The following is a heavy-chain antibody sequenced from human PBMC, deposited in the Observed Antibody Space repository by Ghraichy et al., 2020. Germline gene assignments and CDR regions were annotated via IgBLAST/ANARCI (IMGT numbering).Heavy chain of an antibody. D-gene: IGHD6-13*01. J-gene: IGHJ4*02. V-gene: IGHV4-38-2*02. CDR3: SRDHGEGSSNFDY. CDR2: IYHSGST. CDR1: GYSISRDYY. Sequence: ESLNISCTVSGYSISRDYYWGWIRQPPGKGLEWIGSIYHSGSTYYSPSLKSRVTISVDMAKNQFSLKLSSVTVADTAVYYCSRDHGEGSSNFDYWGQGTRVTVPS.